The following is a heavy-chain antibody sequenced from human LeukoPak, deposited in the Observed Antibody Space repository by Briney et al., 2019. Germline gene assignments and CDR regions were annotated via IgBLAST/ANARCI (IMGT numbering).Heavy chain of an antibody. CDR3: ARDREPYYYDSSGFDY. Sequence: EASVKVSCKASGYTFTGYYMHWVRQAPGQGLEWMGWINPNSGGTNYAQKFQGRVTMTRDTSISTAYMELSRLRSDDTAVYYCARDREPYYYDSSGFDYWGQGTLVTVSS. V-gene: IGHV1-2*02. J-gene: IGHJ4*02. D-gene: IGHD3-22*01. CDR2: INPNSGGT. CDR1: GYTFTGYY.